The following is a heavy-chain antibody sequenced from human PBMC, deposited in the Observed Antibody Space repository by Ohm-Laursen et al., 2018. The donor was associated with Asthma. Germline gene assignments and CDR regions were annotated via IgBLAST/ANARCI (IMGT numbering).Heavy chain of an antibody. J-gene: IGHJ5*02. CDR2: VVEGGRGTT. CDR3: ARHLAGDSSS. Sequence: SLRLSCAAPGFTFSSYWMSWVRQAPGKGLEWVSAVVEGGRGTTYYADSVKGRFTISRGDSKNTLYLQMNSLRVDDTAVYYCARHLAGDSSSWGQGTLVTVSS. D-gene: IGHD7-27*01. CDR1: GFTFSSYW. V-gene: IGHV3-23*01.